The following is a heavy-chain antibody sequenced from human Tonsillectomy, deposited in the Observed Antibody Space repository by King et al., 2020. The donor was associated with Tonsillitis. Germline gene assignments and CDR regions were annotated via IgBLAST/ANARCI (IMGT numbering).Heavy chain of an antibody. J-gene: IGHJ2*01. CDR1: GFTFSSYA. V-gene: IGHV3-23*04. CDR3: ANPPRYSSGWSDWYFAL. D-gene: IGHD6-19*01. Sequence: VQLVESGGDLVQPGGSLRLSCAASGFTFSSYAMNWVRQAPGKGLEWVSGISDNGGSTYYADSVKGRFTISRDNSKNTLYMQMNSLRAEDTAVYYCANPPRYSSGWSDWYFALWGRGTLVTVSS. CDR2: ISDNGGST.